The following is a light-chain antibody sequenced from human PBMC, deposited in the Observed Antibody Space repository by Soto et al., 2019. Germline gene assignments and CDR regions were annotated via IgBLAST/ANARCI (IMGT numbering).Light chain of an antibody. J-gene: IGKJ1*01. CDR1: QSVSSTY. V-gene: IGKV3-20*01. Sequence: EIVLTQSPGTLSLSPGERATLSCRPSQSVSSTYLDWYQQKPGQPPRLLIYAASSRATGIPDRFSGGASATDFTLTISRLEPEDFAGYYCRHYINSQWTFGQGTKVEIK. CDR3: RHYINSQWT. CDR2: AAS.